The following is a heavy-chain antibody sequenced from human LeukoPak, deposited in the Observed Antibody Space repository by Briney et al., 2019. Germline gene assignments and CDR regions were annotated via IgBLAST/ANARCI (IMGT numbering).Heavy chain of an antibody. CDR2: ISAYNGNT. CDR1: GYTFTSYG. J-gene: IGHJ5*02. CDR3: ARAQHHEYSSSRYNWFDP. Sequence: GASVKVSCKASGYTFTSYGISWVRQAPGQGLEWMGWISAYNGNTNYAQKLQGRVTMTTDTSTSTAYMELRSLRSDDTAVYYCARAQHHEYSSSRYNWFDPWGQGTLVTVSS. D-gene: IGHD6-6*01. V-gene: IGHV1-18*01.